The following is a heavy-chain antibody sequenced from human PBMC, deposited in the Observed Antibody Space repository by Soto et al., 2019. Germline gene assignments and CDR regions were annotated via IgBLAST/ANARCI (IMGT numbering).Heavy chain of an antibody. CDR3: ARQGSGSCYFDY. CDR2: IIPIFGTA. V-gene: IGHV1-69*01. CDR1: GGTFSSYA. J-gene: IGHJ4*02. D-gene: IGHD1-26*01. Sequence: QVQLVQSGAEEKKHGSSVKVSCKASGGTFSSYAISWVRQSPGQGLEWMGWIIPIFGTANYAQKFQGRVTITADESTSTAYMELSSLRSEATAVYYCARQGSGSCYFDYWGQGTLVTFSS.